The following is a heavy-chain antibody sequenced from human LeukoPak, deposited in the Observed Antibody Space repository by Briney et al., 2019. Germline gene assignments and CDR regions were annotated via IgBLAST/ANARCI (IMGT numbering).Heavy chain of an antibody. CDR2: IYYSGST. CDR1: GGSISSYY. D-gene: IGHD6-13*01. Sequence: SETLSLTCTVSGGSISSYYWSWIRQPPGKGLEWIGYIYYSGSTNYNPSLKSRVTISVDTSKNQFSLKLSSVTAADTAVYYCAGIDIAAARNAFDIWGQGTMVTVSS. CDR3: AGIDIAAARNAFDI. V-gene: IGHV4-59*01. J-gene: IGHJ3*02.